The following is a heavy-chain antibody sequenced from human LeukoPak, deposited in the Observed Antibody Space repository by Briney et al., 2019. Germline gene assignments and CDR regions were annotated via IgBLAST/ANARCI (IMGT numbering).Heavy chain of an antibody. CDR2: IYYSGST. V-gene: IGHV4-59*01. Sequence: SETLSLTCAVYGGSFSSYYWSWIRQPPGKGLEWIGYIYYSGSTNYNPSLKSRVTISVDTSKNQFSLKLSSVTAADTAVYYCARRHYDFWSGQPANWFDPWGQGTLVTVSS. CDR3: ARRHYDFWSGQPANWFDP. CDR1: GGSFSSYY. J-gene: IGHJ5*02. D-gene: IGHD3-3*01.